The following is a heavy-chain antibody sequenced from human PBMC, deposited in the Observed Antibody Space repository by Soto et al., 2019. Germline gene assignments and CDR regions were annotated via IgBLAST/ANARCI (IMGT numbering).Heavy chain of an antibody. D-gene: IGHD2-2*01. CDR2: ISHSGTT. Sequence: QVQLQQWGAGLLKPSETLSLTCAVYGGSFSGYYWTWIRQTPGKGLEWIGEISHSGTTNYQPSLTRRVTKSADPSKKQFSLNLTSVTAADSGVYYCARGECSSVYCFTRWALDFWGQGTVVTVSS. CDR3: ARGECSSVYCFTRWALDF. CDR1: GGSFSGYY. V-gene: IGHV4-34*01. J-gene: IGHJ3*01.